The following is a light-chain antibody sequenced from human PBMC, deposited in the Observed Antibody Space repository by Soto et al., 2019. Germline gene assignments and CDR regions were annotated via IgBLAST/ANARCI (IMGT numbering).Light chain of an antibody. J-gene: IGLJ1*01. CDR1: SSDIGGYNY. V-gene: IGLV2-14*01. CDR3: CSYSTSNTHNYV. CDR2: EVN. Sequence: QSVLTQPASVSGSPGQSITVSCTGTSSDIGGYNYVSWYQHHPGKAPQLIIYEVNLRSSGVSDRFSASKSGDTASLTISGLQAGDEADYYCCSYSTSNTHNYVFGTGTKVTVL.